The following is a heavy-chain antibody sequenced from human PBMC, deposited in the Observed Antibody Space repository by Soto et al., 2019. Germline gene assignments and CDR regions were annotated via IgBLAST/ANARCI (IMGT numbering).Heavy chain of an antibody. V-gene: IGHV1-18*01. J-gene: IGHJ4*02. CDR2: VSANNGFT. CDR3: ARGGAARHLDY. D-gene: IGHD6-6*01. Sequence: QVSLVQSGGELRRPGASVNVSCRTSGYTFTNFALSWVRQAPGQGLEWIGFVSANNGFTHFAQKFQGRVSVKTGNSPSTVYFGLRGLSSDDTAVYYCARGGAARHLDYWGQGPPGTVSS. CDR1: GYTFTNFA.